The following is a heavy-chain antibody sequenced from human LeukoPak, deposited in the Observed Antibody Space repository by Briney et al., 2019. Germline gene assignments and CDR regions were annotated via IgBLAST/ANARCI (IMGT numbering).Heavy chain of an antibody. CDR1: GFTFSSYA. CDR3: AKDSKIVGATFRSYHYMDV. Sequence: GGSLRLSCAASGFTFSSYAISWVRQAPGKGLEWVSAIRGSGDRTHYADSVKGRFTISRDNPKNTLYLQMNSLRAEDTAVYYCAKDSKIVGATFRSYHYMDVWGKGTAVTVSS. CDR2: IRGSGDRT. J-gene: IGHJ6*03. D-gene: IGHD1-26*01. V-gene: IGHV3-23*01.